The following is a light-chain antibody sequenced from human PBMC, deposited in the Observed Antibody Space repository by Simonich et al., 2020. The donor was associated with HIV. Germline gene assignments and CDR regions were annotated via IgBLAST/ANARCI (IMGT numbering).Light chain of an antibody. CDR2: AAS. CDR1: QDISNS. CDR3: QQYYSTPT. J-gene: IGKJ4*01. V-gene: IGKV1-NL1*01. Sequence: DIQMTQSPSTLSASVGDIVTITCRASQDISNSLVWYQQKPGKAPKLLLYAASRLESGVPSRFSGSGSGTDYTLTISSLQPEDFAAYYCQQYYSTPTFGGGTKVEIK.